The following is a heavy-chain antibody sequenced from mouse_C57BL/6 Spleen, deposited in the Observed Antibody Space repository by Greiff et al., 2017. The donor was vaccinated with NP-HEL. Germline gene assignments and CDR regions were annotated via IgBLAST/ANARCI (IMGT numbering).Heavy chain of an antibody. CDR2: IAPSDSYT. D-gene: IGHD2-4*01. CDR3: ARGSRDYDY. V-gene: IGHV1-69*01. J-gene: IGHJ2*01. Sequence: QVQLKQPGAELVMPGASVKLSCKASGYTFTSYWMHWVKQRPGQGLEWIGEIAPSDSYTNYNQKFKGKSTLTVDKSSSTAYMQLSSLTSEDSAVYYCARGSRDYDYWGQGTTLTVSS. CDR1: GYTFTSYW.